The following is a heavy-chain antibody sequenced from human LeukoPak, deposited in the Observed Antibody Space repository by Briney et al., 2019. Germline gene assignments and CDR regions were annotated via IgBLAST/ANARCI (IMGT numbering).Heavy chain of an antibody. Sequence: PSETLSLTCTVSGGSISSGSYYWSWIRQPAGKGLEWIGRIYTSGSTNYNPSLKSRVTISVDTSKNQFSLKLSSVTAADTAAYYCARETPDQWLAYYFDYWGQGTLVTVSS. D-gene: IGHD6-19*01. J-gene: IGHJ4*02. CDR2: IYTSGST. CDR1: GGSISSGSYY. CDR3: ARETPDQWLAYYFDY. V-gene: IGHV4-61*02.